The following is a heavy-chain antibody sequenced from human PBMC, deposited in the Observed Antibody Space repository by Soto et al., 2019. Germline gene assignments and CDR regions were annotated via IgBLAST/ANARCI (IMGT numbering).Heavy chain of an antibody. CDR3: VRDGTKTLRDWFDP. CDR1: DGFFSGYS. V-gene: IGHV4-34*01. D-gene: IGHD1-1*01. Sequence: SETLSLTCGVNDGFFSGYSWTWIRQPPGKGLEWIGEVHYRGGTTYNPSLKSRVMMSVDTSKKQFSLRLRSVTAADTAVYYCVRDGTKTLRDWFDPWGQGISVTVSS. CDR2: VHYRGGT. J-gene: IGHJ5*02.